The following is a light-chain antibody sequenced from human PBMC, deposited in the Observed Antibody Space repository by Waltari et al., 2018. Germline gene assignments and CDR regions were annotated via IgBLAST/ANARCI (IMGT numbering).Light chain of an antibody. V-gene: IGKV4-1*01. CDR1: QSVLYSSNNKNY. CDR2: WAS. J-gene: IGKJ5*01. Sequence: DIVMTQSPDSLAASLGERATINCKSSQSVLYSSNNKNYLAWYQQKPGQPPKLLIYWASTRESGVPDRFTGSGSGTDFTLTISSLQAEDVAVYYCQQYYSGPFTFGQGTRLEIK. CDR3: QQYYSGPFT.